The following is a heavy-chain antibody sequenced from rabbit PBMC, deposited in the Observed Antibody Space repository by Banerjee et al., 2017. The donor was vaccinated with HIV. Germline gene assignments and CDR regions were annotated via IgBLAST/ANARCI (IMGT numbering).Heavy chain of an antibody. CDR3: ASSGYTYGYAGYVYAAL. D-gene: IGHD6-1*01. CDR1: GIDFSSYY. Sequence: QEQLVESGGGLVQPGGSLKLSCKASGIDFSSYYMCWVRQAPGKGLEWIACIYAGSGGSTYSAGWAKGRFTISKTSSPTVTLQMTSLTAADTATYFCASSGYTYGYAGYVYAALWGPGTLVTVS. J-gene: IGHJ4*01. V-gene: IGHV1S45*01. CDR2: IYAGSGGST.